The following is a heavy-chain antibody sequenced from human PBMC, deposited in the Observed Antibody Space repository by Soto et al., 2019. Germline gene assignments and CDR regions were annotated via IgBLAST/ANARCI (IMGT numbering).Heavy chain of an antibody. J-gene: IGHJ4*02. V-gene: IGHV4-59*01. CDR3: ARGLRFLEWLLAY. CDR1: GGSISSYY. CDR2: IYYSGST. D-gene: IGHD3-3*01. Sequence: SETLSLTCTVSGGSISSYYWSWIRQPPGKGLEWIGYIYYSGSTNYNPSLKSRVTISVDTSKNQFSLKLSSVTAADTAVYYCARGLRFLEWLLAYWGQGTLVTVSS.